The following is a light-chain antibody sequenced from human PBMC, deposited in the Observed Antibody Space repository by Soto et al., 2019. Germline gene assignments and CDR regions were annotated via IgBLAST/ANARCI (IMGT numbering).Light chain of an antibody. CDR2: EVN. Sequence: QSALTQPASVSGSPGQSVTISCTGPRTDIGDSNFISWYQQSPGKAPRFLIYEVNNRPSGVSRRFSGSKAGNTASLTISGLLEDDEADYFCASFRSGTILVFGSGTKVTVL. V-gene: IGLV2-14*01. CDR1: RTDIGDSNF. J-gene: IGLJ6*01. CDR3: ASFRSGTILV.